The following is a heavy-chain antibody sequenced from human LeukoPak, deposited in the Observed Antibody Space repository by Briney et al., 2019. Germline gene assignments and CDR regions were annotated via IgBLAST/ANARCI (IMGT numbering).Heavy chain of an antibody. Sequence: QPGGSLRLSCAASGFNFNTYEMNWVRQAPGKGLEWVSYICGRGSTKYCADSVKGRFTISRDNAENSLYLQMNGLRAEDTAVYYCVRGVGVSRFNYLDPWGQGTLVIVSS. D-gene: IGHD1-7*01. J-gene: IGHJ5*02. CDR2: ICGRGSTK. CDR1: GFNFNTYE. CDR3: VRGVGVSRFNYLDP. V-gene: IGHV3-48*03.